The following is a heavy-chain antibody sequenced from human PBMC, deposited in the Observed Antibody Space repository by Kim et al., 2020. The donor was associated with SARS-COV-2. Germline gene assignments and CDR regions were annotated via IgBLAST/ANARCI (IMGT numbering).Heavy chain of an antibody. CDR3: ARDAYYDSSGYYYPEYYFDY. V-gene: IGHV3-33*01. D-gene: IGHD3-22*01. CDR2: IWYDGSNK. CDR1: GFTFSSYG. J-gene: IGHJ4*02. Sequence: GGSLRLSCAASGFTFSSYGMHWVRQAPGKGLEWVAVIWYDGSNKYYADSVKGRFTISRDNSKNTLYLQMNSLRAEDTAVYYCARDAYYDSSGYYYPEYYFDYWGQGTLVTVSS.